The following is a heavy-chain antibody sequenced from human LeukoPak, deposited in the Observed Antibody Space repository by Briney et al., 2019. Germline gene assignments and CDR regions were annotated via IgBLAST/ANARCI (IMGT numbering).Heavy chain of an antibody. CDR2: MNPNSGNT. Sequence: GASVKVSCKASGYTFTSYGISWVRQAPGQGLEWMGWMNPNSGNTGYAQKFQGRVTMTRDTSITTAYMELSSLRSEDTAVYYCARGNPYYYYYMDVWGKGTTVTISS. D-gene: IGHD1-14*01. J-gene: IGHJ6*03. CDR3: ARGNPYYYYYMDV. CDR1: GYTFTSYG. V-gene: IGHV1-8*02.